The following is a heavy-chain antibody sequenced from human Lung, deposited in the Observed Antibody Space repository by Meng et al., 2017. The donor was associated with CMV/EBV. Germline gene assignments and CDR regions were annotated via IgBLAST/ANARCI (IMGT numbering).Heavy chain of an antibody. J-gene: IGHJ6*02. V-gene: IGHV4-34*01. CDR1: GGSFSGYY. CDR2: INHSGST. CDR3: ARSNIVVVVAATLGYYYYGMDV. Sequence: SETLSLTCAVYGGSFSGYYWSWIRQPPGKGLEWIGEINHSGSTNYNPSLKSRVTISVDTSKNQFSLKPSSVTAADTAVYYCARSNIVVVVAATLGYYYYGMDVWGQGTTVXVSS. D-gene: IGHD2-15*01.